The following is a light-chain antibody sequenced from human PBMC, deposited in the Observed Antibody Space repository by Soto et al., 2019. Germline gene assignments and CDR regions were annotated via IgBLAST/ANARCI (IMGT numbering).Light chain of an antibody. CDR1: QSVGNN. CDR3: QQCHNWPRT. CDR2: GSS. V-gene: IGKV3-15*01. J-gene: IGKJ1*01. Sequence: EIVMTQSPATLSVSPGERATLSCRASQSVGNNLAWYQQKPGQAPRLLIHGSSTRASGIPDRFSGSGSGTEFTLTISSLQSEDFAVYYCQQCHNWPRTFGQGTKVDIK.